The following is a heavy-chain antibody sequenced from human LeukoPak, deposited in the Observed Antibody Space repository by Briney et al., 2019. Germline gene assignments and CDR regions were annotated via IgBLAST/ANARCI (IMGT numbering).Heavy chain of an antibody. CDR3: ARGRIPQWLLREGAFDI. V-gene: IGHV4-39*01. D-gene: IGHD5-12*01. CDR1: GGSISSSSYY. Sequence: KSSETLSLTCTVSGGSISSSSYYWGWIRQPPGKGLEWIGSIYYSGSTYYNPSLKSRVTISVDTSKDQFSLKLSSVTAADTAVYYCARGRIPQWLLREGAFDIWGQGTMVTVSS. CDR2: IYYSGST. J-gene: IGHJ3*02.